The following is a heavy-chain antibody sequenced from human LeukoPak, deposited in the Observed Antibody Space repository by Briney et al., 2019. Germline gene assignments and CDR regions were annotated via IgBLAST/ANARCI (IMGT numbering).Heavy chain of an antibody. CDR2: ISYDGSNK. D-gene: IGHD4-17*01. Sequence: GRSLRLSCAASGFTFSSYGMHWVRQAPGKGLEWVAVISYDGSNKYYADSVKGRFTISRDNSKNTLYLQINSLRAEDTAVYYCAIQAGDFDYWGQGTLVTVSS. V-gene: IGHV3-30*03. J-gene: IGHJ4*02. CDR3: AIQAGDFDY. CDR1: GFTFSSYG.